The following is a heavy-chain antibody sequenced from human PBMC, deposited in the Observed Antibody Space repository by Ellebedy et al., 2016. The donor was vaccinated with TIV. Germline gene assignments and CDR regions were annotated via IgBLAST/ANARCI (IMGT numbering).Heavy chain of an antibody. Sequence: GESLKISCAASGFTFSSYSMNWVRQAPGKGLEWVSSISSSSSYIYYADSVKGRFTISRDNAKNSLYLQMNSLRAEDTAVYYCARPLRGNSDYWGQGTLVTVSS. CDR2: ISSSSSYI. CDR1: GFTFSSYS. J-gene: IGHJ4*02. CDR3: ARPLRGNSDY. D-gene: IGHD3-16*01. V-gene: IGHV3-21*01.